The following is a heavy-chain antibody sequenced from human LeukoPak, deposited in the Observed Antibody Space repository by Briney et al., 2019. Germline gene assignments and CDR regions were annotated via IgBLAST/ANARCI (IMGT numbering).Heavy chain of an antibody. J-gene: IGHJ6*03. D-gene: IGHD6-19*01. CDR3: ARESGGYSSGWPRWINYYYYYYMDV. V-gene: IGHV3-21*01. Sequence: PGGSLRLSCAASGFTFSSYSMNWVRQAPGKGLEWVSSISSSSSYIYYADSVKGRFTISRDNAKNSLYLQMNSLRAEDTAVYYCARESGGYSSGWPRWINYYYYYYMDVWGKGTTVTVSS. CDR2: ISSSSSYI. CDR1: GFTFSSYS.